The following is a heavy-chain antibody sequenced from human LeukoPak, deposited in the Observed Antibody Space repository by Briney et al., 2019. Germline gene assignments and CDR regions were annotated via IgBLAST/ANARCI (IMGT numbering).Heavy chain of an antibody. J-gene: IGHJ5*02. Sequence: GASVKVSCKASGYTFTNYHIHWVRQAPGQGLEWMGSIIPMFGTPNNAQKFQDRVTITADKSTNTAYMELSSLRSEDTAVYYCARICSRRSSTSCNWFDPWGQGTLVTVSS. V-gene: IGHV1-69*06. CDR2: IIPMFGTP. D-gene: IGHD2-2*01. CDR3: ARICSRRSSTSCNWFDP. CDR1: GYTFTNYH.